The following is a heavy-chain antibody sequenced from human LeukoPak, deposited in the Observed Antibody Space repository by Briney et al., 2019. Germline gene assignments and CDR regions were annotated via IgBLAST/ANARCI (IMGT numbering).Heavy chain of an antibody. CDR1: GGSISSSSYY. D-gene: IGHD1-26*01. J-gene: IGHJ6*02. CDR2: IYYSGST. V-gene: IGHV4-39*01. CDR3: ARLLSVSWLVRAYSGNQYYYGMDV. Sequence: SETLSLTCTVSGGSISSSSYYWGWIRQPPGKGLEWIGRIYYSGSTYYNPSLKSRVTISVDTSKNQFSLKLSSVTAADTAVYYCARLLSVSWLVRAYSGNQYYYGMDVWGQGTTVTVSS.